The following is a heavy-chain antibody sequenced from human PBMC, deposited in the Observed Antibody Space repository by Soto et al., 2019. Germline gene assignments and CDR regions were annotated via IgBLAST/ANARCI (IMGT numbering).Heavy chain of an antibody. V-gene: IGHV1-18*01. CDR1: GYTFTSYG. CDR2: ISAYNGNT. Sequence: GSVKVSCKASGYTFTSYGISWVRHAPGQGLEWMGWISAYNGNTNYAQKLQGRVTMTTDTSTSTAYMELRSLRSDDTAVYYCARVRSSGTYYGMDVWGQGTTVTVSS. D-gene: IGHD3-10*01. CDR3: ARVRSSGTYYGMDV. J-gene: IGHJ6*02.